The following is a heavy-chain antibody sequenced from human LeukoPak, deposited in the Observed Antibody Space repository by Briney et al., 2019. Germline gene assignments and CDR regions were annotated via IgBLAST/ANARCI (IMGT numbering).Heavy chain of an antibody. D-gene: IGHD6-13*01. CDR1: GDSVSSNSAA. J-gene: IGHJ6*02. V-gene: IGHV6-1*01. CDR3: ARRDTRSWYYSYYYGMDV. CDR2: TYYRSKWYN. Sequence: SQTLSLTCAISGDSVSSNSAAWNWIRQSPSRGLEWLGRTYYRSKWYNDYAVSVKSRITINPDTSKNQFSLQLNSVTPEDTAVYYCARRDTRSWYYSYYYGMDVWGQGTTVTVSS.